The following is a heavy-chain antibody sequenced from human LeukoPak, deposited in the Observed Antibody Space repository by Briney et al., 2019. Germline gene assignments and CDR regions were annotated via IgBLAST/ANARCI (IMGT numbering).Heavy chain of an antibody. CDR2: INPSGGST. CDR3: ARDPRSDSSGYYYQYFQH. D-gene: IGHD3-22*01. CDR1: GYTFTSYY. Sequence: ASVKVSCKASGYTFTSYYMHWVRQAPGQGLEWMGIINPSGGSTSYAQKLQGRVTMTTDTSTSTAYMELRSLRSDDTAVYYCARDPRSDSSGYYYQYFQHWGQGTLVTVSS. V-gene: IGHV1-46*01. J-gene: IGHJ1*01.